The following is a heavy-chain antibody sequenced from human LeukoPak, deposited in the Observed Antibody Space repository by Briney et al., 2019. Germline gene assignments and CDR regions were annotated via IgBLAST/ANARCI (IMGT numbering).Heavy chain of an antibody. CDR1: GYTFTNYD. CDR2: MNPNSGNT. V-gene: IGHV1-8*01. Sequence: ASVKVSCKASGYTFTNYDINWVRQATGRGLEWMGWMNPNSGNTGYAQNLQGRVTMTRDTSISTAYMELTSLRSEDTAVYYCARVYGEIDYWGQGTLVTVSS. J-gene: IGHJ4*02. CDR3: ARVYGEIDY. D-gene: IGHD4/OR15-4a*01.